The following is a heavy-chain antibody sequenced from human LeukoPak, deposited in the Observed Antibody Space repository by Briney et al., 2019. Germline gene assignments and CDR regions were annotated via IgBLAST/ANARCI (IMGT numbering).Heavy chain of an antibody. D-gene: IGHD3-10*01. Sequence: GALGPSFAAPGIPFRNYWRPWGRPGPGKGLVWGSRINGDGSSTSYADSVKGRFTISRDNAKNTLYLQMNSLRAEDTAVCYCARVPLSGPGYYGMDVWGQGTTVTVSS. J-gene: IGHJ6*02. CDR1: GIPFRNYW. CDR2: INGDGSST. V-gene: IGHV3-74*01. CDR3: ARVPLSGPGYYGMDV.